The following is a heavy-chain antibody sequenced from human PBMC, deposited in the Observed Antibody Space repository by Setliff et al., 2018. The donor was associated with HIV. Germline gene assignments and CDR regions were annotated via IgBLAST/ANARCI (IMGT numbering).Heavy chain of an antibody. CDR1: GFTFSNYG. J-gene: IGHJ4*02. V-gene: IGHV3-33*01. Sequence: PGGSLRLSCAASGFTFSNYGMHWVRQAPGKGLEWVAVIWYDGSNKYYTDSVKGRFTISRDNSKNTLYLLMNSLRAEDTAVYYCARDWRYDILTGKAVSDHWGQGILVTVSS. CDR2: IWYDGSNK. CDR3: ARDWRYDILTGKAVSDH. D-gene: IGHD3-9*01.